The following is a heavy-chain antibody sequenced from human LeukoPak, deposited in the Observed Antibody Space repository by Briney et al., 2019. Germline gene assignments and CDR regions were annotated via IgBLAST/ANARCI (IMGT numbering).Heavy chain of an antibody. D-gene: IGHD3-9*01. V-gene: IGHV3-21*01. CDR1: GFTFNTFN. CDR2: ITSGGDYI. J-gene: IGHJ4*02. CDR3: ARGHYDVLAASYKWTPDY. Sequence: PGGSLRLSCAASGFTFNTFNMNWVRQAPGKGLEWVSSITSGGDYIFYADSVKGRFTTSRDNAKNSLSLQLNSLRVEDTAVYYCARGHYDVLAASYKWTPDYWGQGTLVTVSS.